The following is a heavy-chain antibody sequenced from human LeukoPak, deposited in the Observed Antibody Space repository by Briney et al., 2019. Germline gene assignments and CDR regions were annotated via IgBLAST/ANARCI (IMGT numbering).Heavy chain of an antibody. V-gene: IGHV1-69*01. Sequence: SVKVSCKASGGTFSSYAISWVRQAPGQGLEWMGGIIPIFGTANYAQKFQGRVTITADESTSTAYMELSSLRSEDTAVYYCARDSSGYYARSHFDYWGQGTLVTVSS. D-gene: IGHD3-22*01. CDR3: ARDSSGYYARSHFDY. CDR1: GGTFSSYA. J-gene: IGHJ4*02. CDR2: IIPIFGTA.